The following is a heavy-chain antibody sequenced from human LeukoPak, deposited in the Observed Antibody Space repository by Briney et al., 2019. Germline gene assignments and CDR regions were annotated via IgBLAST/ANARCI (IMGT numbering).Heavy chain of an antibody. CDR1: GFTFSSYE. D-gene: IGHD6-13*01. V-gene: IGHV3-48*03. CDR2: ISSSGSTI. Sequence: GGSLRLSCVASGFTFSSYEMNWVRQAPGKGLEWVSYISSSGSTIYYADSVKGRFTISRDNAKNSLYLQMNSLRAEDTAVYYCAREGSSGDAFDIWGQGTMVTVSS. J-gene: IGHJ3*02. CDR3: AREGSSGDAFDI.